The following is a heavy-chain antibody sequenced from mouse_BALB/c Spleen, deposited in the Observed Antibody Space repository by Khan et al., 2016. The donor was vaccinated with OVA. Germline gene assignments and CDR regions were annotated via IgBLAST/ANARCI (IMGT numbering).Heavy chain of an antibody. CDR2: INPSNGYT. D-gene: IGHD2-14*01. Sequence: QVQLKESGAELARPGASVKMSCKASGYTFTSYTIHWIQLRPKQGLEWIGYINPSNGYTNYNQKFKDKATLTADKSSNTAYMQLSSLTSDDSAVYDCVSDGASKRNDDWFAYWGQGTLVTVS. V-gene: IGHV1-4*01. CDR3: VSDGASKRNDDWFAY. CDR1: GYTFTSYT. J-gene: IGHJ3*01.